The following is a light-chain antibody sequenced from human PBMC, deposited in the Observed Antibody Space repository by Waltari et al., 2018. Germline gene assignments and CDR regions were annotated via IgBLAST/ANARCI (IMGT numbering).Light chain of an antibody. CDR3: QQYGNLPLT. CDR1: QSVPSDY. V-gene: IGKV3-20*01. J-gene: IGKJ4*01. CDR2: AAS. Sequence: EIVLTQSPGTLSLSPGETATLPSRASQSVPSDYLACYQQKYGQSPRLVIFAASSRATVFPARFSGSGSGTDFTLTITKLEPEDFALYFCQQYGNLPLTFGGGTRIEI.